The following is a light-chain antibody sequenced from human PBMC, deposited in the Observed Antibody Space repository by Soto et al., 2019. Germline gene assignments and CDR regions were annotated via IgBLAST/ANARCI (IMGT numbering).Light chain of an antibody. Sequence: QSVVTQPASVSGTPGQSITISCTGSNSDVGIYDFVSWYQHHPGRAPKLIVSEVSHRPPGVSNRFSGSKSGNTASLTISGLQSEDEADYYCISYTSDDVRYVFGTGTKVTVL. V-gene: IGLV2-14*01. J-gene: IGLJ1*01. CDR1: NSDVGIYDF. CDR3: ISYTSDDVRYV. CDR2: EVS.